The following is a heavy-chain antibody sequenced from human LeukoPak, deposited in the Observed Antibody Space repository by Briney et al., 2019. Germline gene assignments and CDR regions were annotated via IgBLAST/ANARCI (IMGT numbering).Heavy chain of an antibody. CDR1: GFPFISYS. J-gene: IGHJ4*02. Sequence: GSLRLSCAASGFPFISYSMTWVRQAPGKGLEWVANIKPDGTTKFYVDSVKGRFTISRDNALNSLYLQMNSLRAEDTAIYYCARSIPYGTTWYGCSDYWGQGTLVTVSS. CDR2: IKPDGTTK. CDR3: ARSIPYGTTWYGCSDY. D-gene: IGHD6-13*01. V-gene: IGHV3-7*03.